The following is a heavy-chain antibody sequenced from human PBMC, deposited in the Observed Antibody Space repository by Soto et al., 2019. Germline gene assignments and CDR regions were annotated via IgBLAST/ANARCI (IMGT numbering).Heavy chain of an antibody. CDR2: IIPILGIA. V-gene: IGHV1-69*02. D-gene: IGHD1-7*01. Sequence: GASVKVSCKASGGTFSSYTISWVRQAPGQGLEWMGRIIPILGIANYAQKFQGRVTITADKSTSTAYMELSSLRSEDTAVYYCAGGLTGTKVATHFDYGGEGTRVTV. CDR3: AGGLTGTKVATHFDY. CDR1: GGTFSSYT. J-gene: IGHJ4*02.